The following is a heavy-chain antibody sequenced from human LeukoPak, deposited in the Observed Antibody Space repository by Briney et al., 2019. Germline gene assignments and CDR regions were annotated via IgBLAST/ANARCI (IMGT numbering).Heavy chain of an antibody. CDR2: IIPIFGTA. Sequence: SVKVSCKASGGTFSSYAISWVRQAPGQGLEWMGGIIPIFGTANYAQKFQGRVTITADKSTSTAYMELSSLRSEDTAVYYCARDAVVAATTRSYYMDGWGKGTTVTVSS. D-gene: IGHD2-15*01. CDR3: ARDAVVAATTRSYYMDG. J-gene: IGHJ6*03. CDR1: GGTFSSYA. V-gene: IGHV1-69*06.